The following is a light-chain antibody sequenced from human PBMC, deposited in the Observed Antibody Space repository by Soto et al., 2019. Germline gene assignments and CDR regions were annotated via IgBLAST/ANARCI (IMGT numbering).Light chain of an antibody. CDR2: EVN. J-gene: IGLJ1*01. V-gene: IGLV2-23*02. CDR1: GSDVGAYNL. CDR3: CSYAGTVAYV. Sequence: QSALTQPVYVYSFHGRSITITSARTGSDVGAYNLVSWYQQHPGKAPKLIICEVNTRPSGISNRFSGSKSGDTASLTISGLQAEDEADYFCCSYAGTVAYVFGTGTKVTVL.